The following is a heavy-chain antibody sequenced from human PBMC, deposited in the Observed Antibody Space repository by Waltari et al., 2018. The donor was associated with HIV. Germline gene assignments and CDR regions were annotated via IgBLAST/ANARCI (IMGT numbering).Heavy chain of an antibody. Sequence: QVQLQESGPGLVTPSETLSLTCAGSDYSTSSGSHWGWLRQSPGKGLEWFGSIYHSGTTFYNPSLKSRVTISVDTSKNQFSLRLSSVTAADTAVYYCAREGVGPTRREYYFDYWGQGILGTVSS. J-gene: IGHJ4*02. CDR2: IYHSGTT. CDR1: DYSTSSGSH. D-gene: IGHD1-26*01. V-gene: IGHV4-38-2*02. CDR3: AREGVGPTRREYYFDY.